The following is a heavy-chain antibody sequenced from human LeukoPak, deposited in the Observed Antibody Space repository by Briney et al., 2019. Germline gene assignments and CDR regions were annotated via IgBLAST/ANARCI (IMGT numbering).Heavy chain of an antibody. CDR1: GSSISSSSYY. Sequence: PSETLSLTCTVSGSSISSSSYYWGWIRQPPGKGLEWIGSIYYSGSTYYNPSLKSRVTISVDTSKNQFSLKLSSVTAADTAVYYCARGRAGMGSSSWFNWFDPWGQGTLVTVSS. CDR3: ARGRAGMGSSSWFNWFDP. J-gene: IGHJ5*02. CDR2: IYYSGST. V-gene: IGHV4-39*01. D-gene: IGHD6-13*01.